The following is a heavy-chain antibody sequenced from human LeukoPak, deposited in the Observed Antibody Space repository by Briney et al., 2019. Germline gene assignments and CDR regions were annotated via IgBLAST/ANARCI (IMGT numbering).Heavy chain of an antibody. D-gene: IGHD4-23*01. CDR1: VYTFTRYD. Sequence: ASVKVSCKASVYTFTRYDINWVRQATGQGLEWMGWMNPKSGNTGHAQKSQGRVTITRDTSISTVYMELSSLRAEDTAVYYCARESGHNYGGNPRGSFDYCGQGPLVTVSS. J-gene: IGHJ4*02. CDR2: MNPKSGNT. CDR3: ARESGHNYGGNPRGSFDY. V-gene: IGHV1-8*03.